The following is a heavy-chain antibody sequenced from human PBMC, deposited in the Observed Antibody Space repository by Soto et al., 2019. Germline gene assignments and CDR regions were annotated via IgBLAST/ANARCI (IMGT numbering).Heavy chain of an antibody. CDR2: IYHVGTS. V-gene: IGHV4-61*01. J-gene: IGHJ5*02. D-gene: IGHD1-26*01. CDR1: GDSLSSGRYY. CDR3: ARESIVGDTKFDP. Sequence: SETLSLTCTVSGDSLSSGRYYWTWLRQPPGKGLEWIGYIYHVGTSKYNPSLNSRATISLDTSKSQFSLRLRSVTAAGTAVYFCARESIVGDTKFDPWGHGTLVTVSS.